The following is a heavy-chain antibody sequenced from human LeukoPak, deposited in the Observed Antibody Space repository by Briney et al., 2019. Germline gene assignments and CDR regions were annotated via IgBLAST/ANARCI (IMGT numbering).Heavy chain of an antibody. D-gene: IGHD4-17*01. V-gene: IGHV4-39*01. CDR1: GGSISSSSYY. J-gene: IGHJ4*02. CDR2: IYYSGST. Sequence: SETLSLTCTVSGGSISSSSYYWGWIRQPPGKGLEWIGSIYYSGSTYYNPSLKSRVTISVDTSKNQFSLKLSSVTAADTAVYXXXXXXXXXXXXXXXXXXXXDYYYFDYWGQGTLVTVSS. CDR3: XXXXXXXXXXXXXXXXXXDYYYFDY.